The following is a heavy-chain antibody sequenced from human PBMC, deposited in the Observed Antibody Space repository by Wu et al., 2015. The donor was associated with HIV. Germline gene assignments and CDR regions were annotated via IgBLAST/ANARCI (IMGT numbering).Heavy chain of an antibody. CDR3: ARNPIDTYDESSGYRPYYLDH. V-gene: IGHV1-69*05. CDR1: GGTFSNYA. CDR2: IIPIFGTP. J-gene: IGHJ4*02. D-gene: IGHD3-22*01. Sequence: QVQLVQSGAEVKKPRSSVKISCKASGGTFSNYAISWVRQAPGQGLEWMGGIIPIFGTPNYAQNFQGRVTITTDESMTTAYMELSSLRSEDTAVYYCARNPIDTYDESSGYRPYYLDHVGQGALVTVS.